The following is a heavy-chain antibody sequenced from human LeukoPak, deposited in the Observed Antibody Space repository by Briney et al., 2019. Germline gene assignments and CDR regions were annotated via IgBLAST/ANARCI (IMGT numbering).Heavy chain of an antibody. Sequence: TGGSLRLSCAASGFTFSSYAMSWVRQAPGKGLEWVSSISSSSSYIYYADSVKGRFTISRDNAKNSLYLQMNSLRAEDTAVYYCARAGDTAMVLWGQGTLVTVSS. CDR1: GFTFSSYA. V-gene: IGHV3-21*01. J-gene: IGHJ4*02. D-gene: IGHD5-18*01. CDR3: ARAGDTAMVL. CDR2: ISSSSSYI.